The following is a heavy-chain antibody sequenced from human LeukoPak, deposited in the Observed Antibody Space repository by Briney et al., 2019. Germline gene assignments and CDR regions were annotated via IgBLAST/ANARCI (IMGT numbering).Heavy chain of an antibody. CDR1: GFTFSTYW. CDR2: IMQDGSVK. CDR3: AKDGRGPCSNADCHVSYHFDY. V-gene: IGHV3-7*01. Sequence: GGALLLSFAASGFTFSTYWMSWVRQAPGKGVEWVATIMQDGSVKYYLDSVKGRFTISRDNAKNSLYLHMNSLRADDTAVYYCAKDGRGPCSNADCHVSYHFDYWGQGILVTVSS. D-gene: IGHD2-8*01. J-gene: IGHJ4*02.